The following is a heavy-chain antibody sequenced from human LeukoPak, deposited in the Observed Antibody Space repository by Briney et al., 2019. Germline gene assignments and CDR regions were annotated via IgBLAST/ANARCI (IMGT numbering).Heavy chain of an antibody. CDR1: GGSISSSNW. Sequence: SGTLSLTCAVSGGSISSSNWWSWVRQPPGKGLEWIGEIYHSGSTYYNPSLKSRVTISVDTSKNQFSLKLSSVTAADTAVYYCARRETYNWFDPWGQGTLVTVSS. CDR3: ARRETYNWFDP. V-gene: IGHV4-4*02. CDR2: IYHSGST. D-gene: IGHD1-26*01. J-gene: IGHJ5*02.